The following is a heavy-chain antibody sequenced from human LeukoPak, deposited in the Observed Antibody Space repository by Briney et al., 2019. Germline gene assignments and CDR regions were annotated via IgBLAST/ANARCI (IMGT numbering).Heavy chain of an antibody. CDR1: GGSISSYY. V-gene: IGHV4-59*01. D-gene: IGHD3-10*01. Sequence: PSETLSLTCTVSGGSISSYYWSWIRQPPGKGLEWIGYIYYSGSTNYNPSLKSRVTISVDTSKNRFSLKLSSVTAADTAVYYCARGDYYGSGHMDVWGKGTTVTVSS. J-gene: IGHJ6*03. CDR2: IYYSGST. CDR3: ARGDYYGSGHMDV.